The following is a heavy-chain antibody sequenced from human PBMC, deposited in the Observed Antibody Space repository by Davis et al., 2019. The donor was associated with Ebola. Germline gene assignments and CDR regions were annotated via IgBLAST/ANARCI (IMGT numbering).Heavy chain of an antibody. CDR1: GFTFSSYN. D-gene: IGHD1-14*01. J-gene: IGHJ2*01. Sequence: GGSLRLSCAASGFTFSSYNMAWVRQAPGRGLEWVSFISSSGSYIYYADSLKGRFTVSRDNAKNSLYLQMNNLRADDTALYYCARVRGASFYRNYYFDLWGRGTLVTVSS. CDR2: ISSSGSYI. V-gene: IGHV3-21*06. CDR3: ARVRGASFYRNYYFDL.